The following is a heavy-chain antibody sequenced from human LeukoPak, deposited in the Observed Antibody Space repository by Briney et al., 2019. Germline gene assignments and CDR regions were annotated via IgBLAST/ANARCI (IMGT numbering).Heavy chain of an antibody. CDR1: GYSFTNYW. CDR3: ARLPYCGGDCYPNWFDP. D-gene: IGHD2-21*02. V-gene: IGHV5-51*01. Sequence: GESLKISCKGSGYSFTNYWIGWVRQMPGKGLEWMGIIYPGDSDIRYSPSFQGQVTISADKSISTAYLQWSSLKASDTAMYYCARLPYCGGDCYPNWFDPWGQGTLVTVSS. CDR2: IYPGDSDI. J-gene: IGHJ5*02.